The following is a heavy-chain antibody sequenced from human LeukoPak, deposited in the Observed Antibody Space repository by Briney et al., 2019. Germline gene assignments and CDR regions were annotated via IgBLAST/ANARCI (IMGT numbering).Heavy chain of an antibody. Sequence: GGSLRLSCAASGFTFSSYSMNWVRQAPGKGLEWVSYISSSSSTIYYADSVKGRFTISRDNAKNSLYLQMNSLRAEDTAVYYCARWWLPHAFDIWGQGTMVTVSS. V-gene: IGHV3-48*01. J-gene: IGHJ3*02. CDR1: GFTFSSYS. D-gene: IGHD2-15*01. CDR2: ISSSSSTI. CDR3: ARWWLPHAFDI.